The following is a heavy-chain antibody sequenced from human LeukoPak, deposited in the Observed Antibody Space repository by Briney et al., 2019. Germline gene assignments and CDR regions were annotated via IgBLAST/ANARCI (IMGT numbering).Heavy chain of an antibody. CDR2: ISGDGGST. J-gene: IGHJ4*02. V-gene: IGHV3-43*02. CDR3: AKDMATAMDYFDY. CDR1: GFTFDDYA. Sequence: PGGSLRLSCAASGFTFDDYAMHWVRQAPGRGLEWVSLISGDGGSTYYADSVKGRLTISRDNSKNSLYLQMNSLRTEDTALYYCAKDMATAMDYFDYWGQGTLVTVSS. D-gene: IGHD5-18*01.